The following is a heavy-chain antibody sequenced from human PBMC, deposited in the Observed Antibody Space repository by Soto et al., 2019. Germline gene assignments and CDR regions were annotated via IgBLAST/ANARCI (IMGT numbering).Heavy chain of an antibody. CDR2: ISGSGGST. Sequence: PGGSLRLSCAASGFTFSSYAMSWFRQAPGKGLEWVSGISGSGGSTYDADSVKGRFTISRDNSKITLYLQMNSLRAEDTAVYYCAKGRDLDRFDYWGQGTLVTSPQ. J-gene: IGHJ4*02. D-gene: IGHD3-10*01. CDR1: GFTFSSYA. CDR3: AKGRDLDRFDY. V-gene: IGHV3-23*01.